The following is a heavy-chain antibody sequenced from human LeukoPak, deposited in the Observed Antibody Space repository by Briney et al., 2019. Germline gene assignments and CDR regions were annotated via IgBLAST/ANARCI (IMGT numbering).Heavy chain of an antibody. CDR1: GFTFSSYA. CDR3: ALTPDYYGSGSFDY. CDR2: IKEDGSEK. Sequence: GRSLRLSCAASGFTFSSYAMHWVRQAPGKGLEWEADIKEDGSEKYYVDSVKGRFTISRDNAKNSLYLQMNSLRVEDTAVYYCALTPDYYGSGSFDYWGQGTLVTVSS. D-gene: IGHD3-10*01. V-gene: IGHV3-7*01. J-gene: IGHJ4*02.